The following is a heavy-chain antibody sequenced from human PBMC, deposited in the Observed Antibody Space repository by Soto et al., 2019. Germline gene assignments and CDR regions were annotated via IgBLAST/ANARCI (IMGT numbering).Heavy chain of an antibody. CDR3: ARDTARAMVRIYYGMDV. CDR1: GFTFSSYG. Sequence: PGGSLRLSCAASGFTFSSYGMHRVRQAPGKGLEWVAVIWYDGSNKYYADSVKGRFTISRDNSKNTLYLQMNSLRAEDTAVYYCARDTARAMVRIYYGMDVWGQGTTVTVSS. D-gene: IGHD3-10*01. V-gene: IGHV3-33*01. CDR2: IWYDGSNK. J-gene: IGHJ6*02.